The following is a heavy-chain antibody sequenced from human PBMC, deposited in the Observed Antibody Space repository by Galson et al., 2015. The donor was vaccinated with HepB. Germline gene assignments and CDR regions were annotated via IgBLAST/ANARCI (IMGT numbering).Heavy chain of an antibody. CDR1: GFTFSSFT. CDR3: ARVVLSGSYWYFDF. CDR2: ISTTGANI. J-gene: IGHJ4*02. V-gene: IGHV3-48*01. D-gene: IGHD1-26*01. Sequence: LRLSCAASGFTFSSFTMNWVRQAPGKRLEWVSYISTTGANIFYVDSVKGRFAVSRDNAKNSLYLQMNSLRAEDTAIYYCARVVLSGSYWYFDFWGQGTLVTVSS.